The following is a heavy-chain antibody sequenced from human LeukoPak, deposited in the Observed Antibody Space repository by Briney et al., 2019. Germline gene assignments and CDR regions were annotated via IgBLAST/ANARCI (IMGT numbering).Heavy chain of an antibody. D-gene: IGHD2-2*01. CDR2: IQSHGGYA. V-gene: IGHV3-30*02. CDR1: GFTFSSFG. Sequence: GGSLRLSCATSGFTFSSFGMNWVRQTPGKGLEWLSLIQSHGGYAYYEDSVKGRFTISRDNSKNTLYLQMNSLRPEDTGVYFCTKDQGVVGSYAHWGRGILVTVSS. CDR3: TKDQGVVGSYAH. J-gene: IGHJ4*02.